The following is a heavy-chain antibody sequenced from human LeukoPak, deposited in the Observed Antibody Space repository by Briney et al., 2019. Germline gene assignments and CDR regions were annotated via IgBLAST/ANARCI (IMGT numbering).Heavy chain of an antibody. CDR3: ARGGPYYYGSGSLKGAFDI. D-gene: IGHD3-10*01. CDR2: INHSGST. CDR1: GGSFSGYY. Sequence: PSETLSLTCAVYGGSFSGYYWSWIRQPPGKGLEWIGEINHSGSTNYNPSLKSRVTISVDTSKNQFSLKLSSVTAADTAVYYCARGGPYYYGSGSLKGAFDIWGQGPMVTVSS. V-gene: IGHV4-34*01. J-gene: IGHJ3*02.